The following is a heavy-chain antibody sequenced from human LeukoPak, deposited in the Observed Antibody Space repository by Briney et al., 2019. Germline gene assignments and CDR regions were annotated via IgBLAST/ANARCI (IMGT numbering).Heavy chain of an antibody. V-gene: IGHV4-4*07. J-gene: IGHJ5*02. CDR1: GGSISSYY. CDR3: ATDISWFDP. CDR2: ISASGST. Sequence: SETLSLTCTVSGGSISSYYWSWIRQPAGKGLEWIGRISASGSTNYAPSLRSRVTMSVDTSTDQFSLKLSSVTAADTAVYYCATDISWFDPWGRGTLVTVSS.